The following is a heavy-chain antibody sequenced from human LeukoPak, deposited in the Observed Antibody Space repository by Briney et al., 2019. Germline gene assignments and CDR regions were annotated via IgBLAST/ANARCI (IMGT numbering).Heavy chain of an antibody. D-gene: IGHD3-9*01. CDR2: INHSGGT. CDR3: ARGRYPYY. V-gene: IGHV4-34*01. J-gene: IGHJ4*02. CDR1: GGSFSGYF. Sequence: SETLSLTCAVYGGSFSGYFWSWIRRPPGKGLEWIGEINHSGGTSYNPSLMGRVTISVDTSKNQFSLKMSSVTAADTALYYCARGRYPYYWGQGTLVTVSS.